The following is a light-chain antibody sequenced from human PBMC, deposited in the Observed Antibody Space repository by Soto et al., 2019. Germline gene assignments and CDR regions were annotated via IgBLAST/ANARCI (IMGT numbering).Light chain of an antibody. CDR3: QQYGSSPLT. Sequence: EIVLTQSPGTLSLSPGERATLSCRASQTVNSKYLAWYQQKPGQAPRLLIYGASSRATGIPDRFSGSGSETDFTPTISRLEPEDFAVYSCQQYGSSPLTFGGGTKVEIK. CDR1: QTVNSKY. CDR2: GAS. V-gene: IGKV3-20*01. J-gene: IGKJ4*01.